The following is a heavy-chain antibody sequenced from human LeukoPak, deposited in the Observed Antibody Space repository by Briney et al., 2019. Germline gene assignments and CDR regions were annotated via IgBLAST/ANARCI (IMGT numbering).Heavy chain of an antibody. CDR3: ARVGARLGAFDI. CDR2: IKSDGSIT. D-gene: IGHD6-25*01. CDR1: GFTFSSYW. J-gene: IGHJ3*02. Sequence: GGSLRLSCAASGFTFSSYWMHWVRQAPGKGLVWVSRIKSDGSITNYADSVKGRFTISRDNAKNTLYVQMNSLRAEDTAVYYCARVGARLGAFDIWGQGTMVTVSS. V-gene: IGHV3-74*01.